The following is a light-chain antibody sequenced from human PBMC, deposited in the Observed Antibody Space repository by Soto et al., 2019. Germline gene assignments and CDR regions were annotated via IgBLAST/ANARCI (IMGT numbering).Light chain of an antibody. V-gene: IGKV3-11*01. CDR2: DVS. CDR1: QNVASY. Sequence: EIVLTQSPATLSLSPGESATLSCRASQNVASYLAWFQQKPGQPPRLLVYDVSTRATGIPARFSGSGSETDFTLIISSLDPEDFAFYYCQQRSRWPFTFGPGTKVDIK. J-gene: IGKJ3*01. CDR3: QQRSRWPFT.